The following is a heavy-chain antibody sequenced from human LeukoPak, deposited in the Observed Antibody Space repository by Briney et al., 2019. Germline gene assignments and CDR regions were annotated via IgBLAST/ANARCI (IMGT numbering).Heavy chain of an antibody. V-gene: IGHV4-34*01. Sequence: SETLSLTCAVYGGSFSGYYWSWIRQPPGKGLEWIGEINHSGSTNYNPSLKSRLTISVDTSKNQFSLKLSSVTTADTAVYYCARGRPVNVVVPAAIHYYYYMDVWGKGTTVTVSS. CDR3: ARGRPVNVVVPAAIHYYYYMDV. D-gene: IGHD2-2*01. CDR2: INHSGST. J-gene: IGHJ6*03. CDR1: GGSFSGYY.